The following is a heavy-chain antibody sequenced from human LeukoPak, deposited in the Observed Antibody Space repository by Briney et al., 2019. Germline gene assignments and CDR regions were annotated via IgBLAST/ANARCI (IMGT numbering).Heavy chain of an antibody. J-gene: IGHJ4*02. CDR1: GYTFTGYY. CDR2: IIPNSGGT. V-gene: IGHV1-2*06. Sequence: HRASVKVSCKASGYTFTGYYIHWVRQAPGQGLEWMGRIIPNSGGTNYAQNFQGRITMTSDTSISTVYMELNRLRSDDTAFYYCARDLAYDREFDFWGQGTLVTVSS. CDR3: ARDLAYDREFDF. D-gene: IGHD3-3*01.